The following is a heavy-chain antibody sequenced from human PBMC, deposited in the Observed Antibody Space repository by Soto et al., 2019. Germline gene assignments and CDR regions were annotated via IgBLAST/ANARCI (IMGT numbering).Heavy chain of an antibody. V-gene: IGHV1-46*01. D-gene: IGHD3-3*01. CDR1: GYTFTSYY. CDR3: ARGTSRDYDFWSGYYTDFDY. J-gene: IGHJ4*02. CDR2: INPSGGST. Sequence: ASVKVSCKASGYTFTSYYMHWVRQAPGQGLEWMGIINPSGGSTSYAQKFQGRVTMTRDTSTSTVYMELSSLRSEDTAVYYCARGTSRDYDFWSGYYTDFDYWGQGTLVTVSS.